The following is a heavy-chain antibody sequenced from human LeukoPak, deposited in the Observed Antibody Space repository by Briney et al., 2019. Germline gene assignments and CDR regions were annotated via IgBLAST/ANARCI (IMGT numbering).Heavy chain of an antibody. CDR3: AKDLENGIAARQMDV. Sequence: GGSLRLSCAASGFTFSNYAMSWVRQAPGKGLEWVSIISGDGDSAYSADSMKGRFTISRDNSKNTLYLQMDTLRAEDTAVYYCAKDLENGIAARQMDVWGKGTTVTVSS. CDR2: ISGDGDSA. J-gene: IGHJ6*04. V-gene: IGHV3-23*01. CDR1: GFTFSNYA. D-gene: IGHD6-6*01.